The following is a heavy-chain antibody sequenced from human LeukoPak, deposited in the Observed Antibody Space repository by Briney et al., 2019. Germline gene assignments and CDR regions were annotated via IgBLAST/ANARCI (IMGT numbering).Heavy chain of an antibody. CDR1: GYTFTSYY. J-gene: IGHJ5*02. Sequence: ASVKVSCKASGYTFTSYYMHWVRQAPGQGLEWMGIINPSGGSTSYAQKFQGRVTMTRDTSTSTVYMELSSLRSEDTAVYYCARQGATYSGSYNWFDPWGQGTLVTVSS. CDR3: ARQGATYSGSYNWFDP. V-gene: IGHV1-46*01. D-gene: IGHD1-26*01. CDR2: INPSGGST.